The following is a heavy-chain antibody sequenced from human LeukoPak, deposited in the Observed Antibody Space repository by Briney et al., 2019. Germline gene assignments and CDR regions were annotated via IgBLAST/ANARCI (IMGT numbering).Heavy chain of an antibody. CDR2: IYYNGST. J-gene: IGHJ4*02. V-gene: IGHV4-39*07. CDR3: AKTSEIQLWPSYVDY. D-gene: IGHD5-18*01. CDR1: GGSITSSSYY. Sequence: KPSETLSLTCTVSGGSITSSSYYWGWIRQPPGKGLEWIGSIYYNGSTYYNPSLKSRVTISVDTSKNQFSLRLSSVTAADTAVYYCAKTSEIQLWPSYVDYWGQGTLVTVSS.